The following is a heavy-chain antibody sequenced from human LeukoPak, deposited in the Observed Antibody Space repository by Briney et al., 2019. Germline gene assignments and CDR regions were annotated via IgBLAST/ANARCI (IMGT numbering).Heavy chain of an antibody. CDR3: ARDYSSSWYGGGGSD. D-gene: IGHD6-13*01. Sequence: GASVKVSCKASGYTFTSYDINWVRQATGQGLEWMGWISAYNGNTNYAQKLQGRVTMTTDTSTSTAYMELRSLRSDDTAVYYCARDYSSSWYGGGGSDWGQGTLVTVSS. CDR1: GYTFTSYD. J-gene: IGHJ4*02. V-gene: IGHV1-18*01. CDR2: ISAYNGNT.